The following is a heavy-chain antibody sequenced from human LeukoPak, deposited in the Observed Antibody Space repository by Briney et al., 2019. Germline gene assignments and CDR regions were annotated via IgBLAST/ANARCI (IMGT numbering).Heavy chain of an antibody. Sequence: ASVKDSCKASGYTFTTYYMHWVRQAPGQGLEWMGIIYPGGGGTSYAQKIQGRVTMTRDTSASTVYVELSSLRSEDTAVYYCARAYRSGSPFDYWGQGTLVTVSS. J-gene: IGHJ4*02. V-gene: IGHV1-46*01. CDR1: GYTFTTYY. D-gene: IGHD3-10*01. CDR3: ARAYRSGSPFDY. CDR2: IYPGGGGT.